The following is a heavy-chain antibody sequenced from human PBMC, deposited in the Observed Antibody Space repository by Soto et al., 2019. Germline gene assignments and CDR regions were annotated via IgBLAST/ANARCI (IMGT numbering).Heavy chain of an antibody. CDR3: ASGWFGEFVYYFDY. J-gene: IGHJ4*02. V-gene: IGHV1-18*01. D-gene: IGHD3-10*01. CDR2: ISVYNCNT. Sequence: QVQLVQSGAEVKKPGASVKVSCKASGYTFTSYGISWVRQAPGQGLEWMGLISVYNCNTNYAQKLQSSVTMTSDTSTSTAYMELRSLRSDDTAVYYCASGWFGEFVYYFDYWGQGTLVTVSS. CDR1: GYTFTSYG.